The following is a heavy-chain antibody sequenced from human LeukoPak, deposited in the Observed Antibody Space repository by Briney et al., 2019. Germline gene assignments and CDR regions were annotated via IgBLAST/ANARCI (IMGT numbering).Heavy chain of an antibody. CDR2: IYYSGST. CDR1: GGSISTSAYY. CDR3: ARVEVYYDFWSGYSNWFDP. J-gene: IGHJ5*02. V-gene: IGHV4-39*01. Sequence: PSETLSLTCIVSGGSISTSAYYWGWIRQPPGEGLQWIGSIYYSGSTYYNPSLKSRVTISVDTSKNQFSLKLSSVTAADTAVYYCARVEVYYDFWSGYSNWFDPWGQGTLVTVSS. D-gene: IGHD3-3*01.